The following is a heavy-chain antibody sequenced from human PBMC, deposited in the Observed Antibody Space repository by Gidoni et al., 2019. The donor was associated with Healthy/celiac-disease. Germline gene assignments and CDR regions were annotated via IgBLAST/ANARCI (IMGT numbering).Heavy chain of an antibody. V-gene: IGHV3-30*02. CDR3: AKEGGDWFDP. D-gene: IGHD3-16*01. CDR1: GFTFSSYG. J-gene: IGHJ5*02. CDR2: IRYDGSNK. Sequence: QVQLVESGGGVVQPGGSLRLACAASGFTFSSYGMHWVRQAPGKGLEWVAFIRYDGSNKYYADSVKGRFTISRDNSKNTLYLQMNSLRAEDTAVYYCAKEGGDWFDPWGQGTLVTVSS.